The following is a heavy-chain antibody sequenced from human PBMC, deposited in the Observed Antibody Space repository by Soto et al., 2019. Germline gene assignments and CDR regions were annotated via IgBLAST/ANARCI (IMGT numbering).Heavy chain of an antibody. CDR2: IYYSGST. Sequence: SETLSLTCTVSGSSISSSSYYWGWIRQPPGKGLEWIGSIYYSGSTYYNPSLKSRVTISVDTSKNQFSLKLSSVTAADTAVYYCARDFPAFAGVASNWFDPWGQGTLVTVSS. D-gene: IGHD3-3*01. CDR1: GSSISSSSYY. V-gene: IGHV4-39*07. CDR3: ARDFPAFAGVASNWFDP. J-gene: IGHJ5*02.